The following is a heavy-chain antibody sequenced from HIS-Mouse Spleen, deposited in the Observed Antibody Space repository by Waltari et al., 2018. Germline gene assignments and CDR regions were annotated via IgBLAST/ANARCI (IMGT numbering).Heavy chain of an antibody. J-gene: IGHJ2*01. CDR1: GGPIRSSSYY. V-gene: IGHV4-39*07. CDR2: IYYSGST. D-gene: IGHD6-13*01. Sequence: QLQLQESGPGLVTPSETLSLTCTVPGGPIRSSSYYWGWIRQPPGKGLEWIGSIYYSGSTYYNPSLKSRVTISVDTSKNQFSLKLSSVTAADTAVYYCAREIPYSSSWYDWYFDLWGRGTLVTVSS. CDR3: AREIPYSSSWYDWYFDL.